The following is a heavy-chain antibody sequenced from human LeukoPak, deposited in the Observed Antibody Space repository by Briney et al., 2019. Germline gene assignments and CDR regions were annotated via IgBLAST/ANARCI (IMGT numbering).Heavy chain of an antibody. CDR2: ISSSSSYI. CDR3: ARDRKDTAMANDAFDI. V-gene: IGHV3-21*01. D-gene: IGHD5-18*01. CDR1: GFTFSSYS. Sequence: GGPLRLSCAASGFTFSSYSMNWVRQAPGKGLEWVSSISSSSSYIYYADSVKGRFTISRDNAKNSLYLQMNSLRAEDTAVYYCARDRKDTAMANDAFDIWGQGTMVTVSS. J-gene: IGHJ3*02.